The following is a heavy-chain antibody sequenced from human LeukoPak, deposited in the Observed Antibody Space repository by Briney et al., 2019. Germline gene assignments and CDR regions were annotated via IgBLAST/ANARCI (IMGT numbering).Heavy chain of an antibody. Sequence: SDPLTLTCTVSGGSITNYYWSWFRQPPGKGLDWIGSIYYSGTTHYNPSLKSRVTISVDTSESQFSLKVNSVTAADTAVYYCVRSRSGTYGWIDPWGQGTLVTVSS. V-gene: IGHV4-59*01. CDR3: VRSRSGTYGWIDP. CDR1: GGSITNYY. J-gene: IGHJ5*02. D-gene: IGHD4-17*01. CDR2: IYYSGTT.